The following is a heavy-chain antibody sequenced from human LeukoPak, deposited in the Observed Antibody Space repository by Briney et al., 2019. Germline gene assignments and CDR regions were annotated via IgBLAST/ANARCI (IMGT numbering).Heavy chain of an antibody. V-gene: IGHV4-59*02. CDR3: ARVHWYSYVALFDY. CDR2: VYYSGST. J-gene: IGHJ4*02. CDR1: GASVKSDY. Sequence: SETLSLTCSVSGASVKSDYWSWIRQSPGKGLEWIANVYYSGSTNYNPSLKSRVTISVDTSKNQFSLKLSSVTAADTAVYYCARVHWYSYVALFDYWGQGTLVTVSS. D-gene: IGHD5-18*01.